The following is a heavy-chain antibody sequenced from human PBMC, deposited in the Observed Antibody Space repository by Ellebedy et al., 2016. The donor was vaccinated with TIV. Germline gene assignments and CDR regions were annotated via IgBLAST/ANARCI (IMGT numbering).Heavy chain of an antibody. CDR2: FDPEDGET. J-gene: IGHJ4*02. D-gene: IGHD1-26*01. V-gene: IGHV1-24*01. Sequence: AASVKVSCKVSGYTLTELSMHWVRQAPGKGLEWMGGFDPEDGETIYAQKFQGRVTMTEDTSTDTAYMELRSLRSDDTAVYYCARQARSPNSGQIDYWGQGTLVTVSS. CDR3: ARQARSPNSGQIDY. CDR1: GYTLTELS.